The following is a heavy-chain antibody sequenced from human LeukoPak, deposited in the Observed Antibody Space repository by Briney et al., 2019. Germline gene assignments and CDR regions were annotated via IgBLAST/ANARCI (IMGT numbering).Heavy chain of an antibody. J-gene: IGHJ4*02. CDR2: ISSSSSYI. CDR1: GFTFSSYS. Sequence: SGGSLRLSCAASGFTFSSYSMNWVRQAPGKGLERVSSISSSSSYIYYADSVKGRFTISRDNAKNSLYLQMNSLRAEDTAVYYCARDPQDIVVVVAATVWEYYFDYWGQGTLVTVSS. CDR3: ARDPQDIVVVVAATVWEYYFDY. D-gene: IGHD2-15*01. V-gene: IGHV3-21*01.